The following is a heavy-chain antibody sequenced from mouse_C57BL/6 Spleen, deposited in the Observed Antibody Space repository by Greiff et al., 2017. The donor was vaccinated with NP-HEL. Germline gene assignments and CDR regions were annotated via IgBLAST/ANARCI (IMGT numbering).Heavy chain of an antibody. J-gene: IGHJ2*01. CDR2: INPSTGGT. V-gene: IGHV1-42*01. CDR1: GYSFTGYY. CDR3: ARSGVSFDY. D-gene: IGHD3-2*02. Sequence: EVKLQQSGPELVKPGASVKISCKASGYSFTGYYMNWVKQSPEKSLEWIGEINPSTGGTTYNQKFKAKATLTVDKSSSTAYMQLKSLTSEDSAVYYCARSGVSFDYWGQGTTLTVSS.